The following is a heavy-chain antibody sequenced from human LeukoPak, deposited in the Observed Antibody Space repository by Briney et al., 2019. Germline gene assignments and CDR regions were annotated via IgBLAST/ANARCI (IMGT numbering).Heavy chain of an antibody. J-gene: IGHJ4*02. Sequence: SETLSLTCTVSGGSISSYYWSWIRQPPGKGLEWIGYIYYSGSTNYNPSLKSRVTISVDTSKNQFSLKLSSVTAADTAVYYCAREDYSNYEGNYFDYWGQGTLVTVSS. V-gene: IGHV4-59*01. D-gene: IGHD4-11*01. CDR2: IYYSGST. CDR3: AREDYSNYEGNYFDY. CDR1: GGSISSYY.